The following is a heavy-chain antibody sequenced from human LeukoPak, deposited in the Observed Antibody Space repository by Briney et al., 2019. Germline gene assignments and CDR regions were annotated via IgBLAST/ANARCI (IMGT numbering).Heavy chain of an antibody. Sequence: SETLSLTCTVSGGSISSHYWTWIRQSPVKGLEWIGDISNSGSTSYNPSLKSRVTISIDTSKNQFSLKLSSVTAADTAVYYCGRDALVGYFSYYYMDVWGKGTTVNVSS. CDR3: GRDALVGYFSYYYMDV. J-gene: IGHJ6*03. D-gene: IGHD2-15*01. CDR2: ISNSGST. V-gene: IGHV4-59*11. CDR1: GGSISSHY.